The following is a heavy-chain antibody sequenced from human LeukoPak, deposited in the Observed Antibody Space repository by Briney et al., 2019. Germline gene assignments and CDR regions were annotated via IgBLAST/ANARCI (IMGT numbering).Heavy chain of an antibody. CDR3: ARDPTQYLRYGYFDY. CDR2: VNNVGSHI. J-gene: IGHJ4*02. Sequence: GGSLRLSCAASGFTFSSSAMNWVRQAPGKGLEWVSSVNNVGSHIYYAGSVRGRFTISRDNAENLLYLQMDSLRAEDTAVYYCARDPTQYLRYGYFDYWGQGTLVTVSS. D-gene: IGHD4-11*01. V-gene: IGHV3-21*01. CDR1: GFTFSSSA.